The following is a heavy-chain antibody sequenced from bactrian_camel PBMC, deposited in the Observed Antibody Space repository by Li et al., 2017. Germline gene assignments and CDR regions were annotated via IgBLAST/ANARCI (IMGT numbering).Heavy chain of an antibody. Sequence: HVQLVESGGGSVQAGGSMRLSCAASGATASTNSVAWFRQVPEKKREGLAVIYTDGSTDHLPGGSAYYADSVKGRFTISQDDVQNTVYLQMNSLKPEDTAMYYCAADFTRNVCSLSVSPYNFWGQGTQVTVS. D-gene: IGHD3*01. CDR2: IYTDGSTDHLPGGSA. J-gene: IGHJ4*01. CDR1: GATASTNS. CDR3: AADFTRNVCSLSVSPYNF. V-gene: IGHV3S54*01.